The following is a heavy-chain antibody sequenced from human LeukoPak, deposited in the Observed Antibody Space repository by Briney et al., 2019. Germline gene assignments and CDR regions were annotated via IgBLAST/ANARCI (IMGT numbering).Heavy chain of an antibody. CDR2: ISYDGSNK. Sequence: GGSLRLSCAAPGFTFSSYGMHWVRQAPGKGLEWVAVISYDGSNKYYADSVKGRFTISRDNSKKTLYLQMNSLRVEDTAVYYCAPEGDGYILFDYWGQGTLVTVSS. D-gene: IGHD5-24*01. CDR3: APEGDGYILFDY. V-gene: IGHV3-30*03. J-gene: IGHJ4*02. CDR1: GFTFSSYG.